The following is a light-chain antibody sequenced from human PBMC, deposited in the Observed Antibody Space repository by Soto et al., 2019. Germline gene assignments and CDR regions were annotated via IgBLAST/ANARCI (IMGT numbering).Light chain of an antibody. J-gene: IGLJ2*01. Sequence: QSVLTQPASVSGSPGQSITISCTGTSSDVGGYNYVSWYQHHPGRAPKLMIYDVSDRPSGVSNRFSGSKSGNTASLTISGLQAEDEADYYCSSYTSSITLVVFGGGTKLTVL. CDR2: DVS. CDR1: SSDVGGYNY. CDR3: SSYTSSITLVV. V-gene: IGLV2-14*03.